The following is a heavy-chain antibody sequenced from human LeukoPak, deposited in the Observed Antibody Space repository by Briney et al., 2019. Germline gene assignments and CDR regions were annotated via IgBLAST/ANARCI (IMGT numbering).Heavy chain of an antibody. Sequence: ASVKVSCKASGYTFTSYYMHWVRQAPGQGLEWMGRINPNSGGTDYAQNFQGRVTMTRDTSISTAYMELSRLRSDDTAVYYCARGYCSGGTCYLVENWLDPWGQGTLVTVSS. CDR3: ARGYCSGGTCYLVENWLDP. J-gene: IGHJ5*02. CDR2: INPNSGGT. CDR1: GYTFTSYY. D-gene: IGHD2-15*01. V-gene: IGHV1-2*06.